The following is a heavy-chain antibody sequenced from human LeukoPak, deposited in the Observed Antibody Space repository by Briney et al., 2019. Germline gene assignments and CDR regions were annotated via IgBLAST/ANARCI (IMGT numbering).Heavy chain of an antibody. CDR2: INSDGSST. D-gene: IGHD6-13*01. V-gene: IGHV3-74*01. J-gene: IGHJ4*02. CDR1: GFTFSSYW. CDR3: AKGSIAAAGTQNY. Sequence: PGGSLRLSCAASGFTFSSYWMHWVRQAPGKGLVWVSRINSDGSSTSYADSVKGRFTISRDNAKNTLYLQMNSLRAEDTALYYCAKGSIAAAGTQNYWGQGTLVTVSS.